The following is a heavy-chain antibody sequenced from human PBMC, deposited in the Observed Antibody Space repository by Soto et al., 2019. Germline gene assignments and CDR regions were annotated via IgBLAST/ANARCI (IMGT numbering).Heavy chain of an antibody. V-gene: IGHV4-59*01. Sequence: SETLSLTCDVSGDFLTTYYWNCIRQSPGKGLEWIGYIFYGGHTNYNPSLRGRATISVDTSKNQFSLKLSSVTAADTAVYYCARSPQYSSGWNGGFDYWGQGTLVTVSS. CDR2: IFYGGHT. CDR1: GDFLTTYY. J-gene: IGHJ4*02. D-gene: IGHD6-19*01. CDR3: ARSPQYSSGWNGGFDY.